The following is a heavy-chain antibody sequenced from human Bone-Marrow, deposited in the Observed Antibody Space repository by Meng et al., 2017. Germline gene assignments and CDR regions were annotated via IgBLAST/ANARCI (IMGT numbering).Heavy chain of an antibody. CDR1: GFTFNNVW. Sequence: GESLKISCAASGFTFNNVWMSWVRQAPGKGLEWVGRIKSKTAGGTTDYPPPVKGRFTISRDDSKNTLYLQMNSLRAEDTAVYYCAREGYYYDSSGPFDYWGQGTLVTVSS. CDR2: IKSKTAGGTT. V-gene: IGHV3-15*01. J-gene: IGHJ4*02. CDR3: AREGYYYDSSGPFDY. D-gene: IGHD3-22*01.